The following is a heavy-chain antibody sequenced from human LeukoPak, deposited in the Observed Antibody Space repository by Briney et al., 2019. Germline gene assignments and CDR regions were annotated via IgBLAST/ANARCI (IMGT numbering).Heavy chain of an antibody. CDR1: GFTFSSSS. CDR2: ISISSTTI. Sequence: GGSLRLSCVASGFTFSSSSMNWVRQAPGKGLEWVSYISISSTTIYYADSVKGRFTISRDNAKNSLYLQMNSLRDEDTAVYYCARSGSAYFDYWGQGTLVTVSS. V-gene: IGHV3-48*02. CDR3: ARSGSAYFDY. J-gene: IGHJ4*02. D-gene: IGHD3-22*01.